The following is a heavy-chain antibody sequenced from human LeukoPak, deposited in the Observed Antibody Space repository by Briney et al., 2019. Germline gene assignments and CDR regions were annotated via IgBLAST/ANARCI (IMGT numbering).Heavy chain of an antibody. CDR2: IYYSGST. J-gene: IGHJ4*02. Sequence: SETLSLTCTVSSGSISRQYWSWIRRPPGKGLEWIGFIYYSGSTNYNPSLRSRVTISVDTSKNQFSLKLSSVTAADTAVYYCARGRGQQLARFDYWGQGTLVTVSS. D-gene: IGHD6-13*01. V-gene: IGHV4-59*11. CDR3: ARGRGQQLARFDY. CDR1: SGSISRQY.